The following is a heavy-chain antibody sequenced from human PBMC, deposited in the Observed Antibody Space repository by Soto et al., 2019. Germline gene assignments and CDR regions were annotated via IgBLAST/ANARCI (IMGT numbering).Heavy chain of an antibody. CDR3: ARGYTSHPGAGSYYPNNRKRYCYCCMDV. Sequence: SETLSLTCAVYGGSFSGYYWSWIRQPPGKGLEWIGEINHSGSTNYNPSLKSRVTISVDTSKNQFSLKLSSVTAADTAVYYCARGYTSHPGAGSYYPNNRKRYCYCCMDVWGKGTTVTVSS. D-gene: IGHD3-10*01. CDR1: GGSFSGYY. J-gene: IGHJ6*03. CDR2: INHSGST. V-gene: IGHV4-34*01.